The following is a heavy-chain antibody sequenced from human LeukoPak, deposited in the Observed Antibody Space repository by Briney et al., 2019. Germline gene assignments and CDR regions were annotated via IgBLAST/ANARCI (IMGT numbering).Heavy chain of an antibody. CDR1: GFTLRSYM. V-gene: IGHV3-23*01. CDR3: AKDRLLNCRGDCYIFDY. D-gene: IGHD2-21*02. J-gene: IGHJ4*02. CDR2: ISGSGDST. Sequence: GGSLRLSCVASGFTLRSYMMNWVRQTPGKGLEWVSSISGSGDSTFYADSVKGRFSISRDNSKNTLYLQVNGLRTEDTAVYYCAKDRLLNCRGDCYIFDYWGQGTVVTVSS.